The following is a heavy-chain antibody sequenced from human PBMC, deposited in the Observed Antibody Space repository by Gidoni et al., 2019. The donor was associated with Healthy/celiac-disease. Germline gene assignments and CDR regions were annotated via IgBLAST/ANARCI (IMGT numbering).Heavy chain of an antibody. CDR3: AREGEYYDSSGYYYYYGMDV. J-gene: IGHJ6*02. Sequence: EVQLVESGGGLVQPGGSLRLSCAASGFTFSSYWMRWVRQAPGKGREWVANIKQDGSEKYDVDSVKGRFTISRDNAKNSLYLQMNSLRAEDTAVYYCAREGEYYDSSGYYYYYGMDVWGQGTTVTVSS. CDR1: GFTFSSYW. CDR2: IKQDGSEK. D-gene: IGHD3-22*01. V-gene: IGHV3-7*01.